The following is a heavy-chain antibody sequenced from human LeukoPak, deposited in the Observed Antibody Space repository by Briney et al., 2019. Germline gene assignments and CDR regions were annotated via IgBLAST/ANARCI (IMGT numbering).Heavy chain of an antibody. CDR2: INHSGST. D-gene: IGHD3-3*02. CDR1: GFTFSSYG. Sequence: GSLRLSCAASGFTFSSYGMSWIRQPPGKGLEWIGEINHSGSTNYNPSLKSRVTISVDTSKNQFSLKLSSVTAADTAVYYCARHFGSGYYYEFNYWGQGTLVTVSS. V-gene: IGHV4-34*01. J-gene: IGHJ4*02. CDR3: ARHFGSGYYYEFNY.